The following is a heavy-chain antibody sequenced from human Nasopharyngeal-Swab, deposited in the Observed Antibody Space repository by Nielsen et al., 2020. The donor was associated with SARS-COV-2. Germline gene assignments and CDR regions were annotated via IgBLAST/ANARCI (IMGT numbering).Heavy chain of an antibody. D-gene: IGHD2-8*01. V-gene: IGHV3-11*04. CDR3: ASGVETIHH. CDR2: ISSSGSIT. CDR1: GFSFSEYY. J-gene: IGHJ1*01. Sequence: GESLKISCAASGFSFSEYYMSWIRQAPGKGLEWISDISSSGSITHYADSMKGRFTISRDNAKKSLYLHMNSLRAEDTAVYYCASGVETIHHWGQGSLVTVAS.